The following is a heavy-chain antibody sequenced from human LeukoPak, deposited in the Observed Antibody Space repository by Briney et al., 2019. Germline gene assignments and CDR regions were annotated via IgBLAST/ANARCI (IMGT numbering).Heavy chain of an antibody. CDR3: ARALRGSDAY. CDR1: GFTFSSYA. CDR2: IRQDGSDK. V-gene: IGHV3-7*01. D-gene: IGHD3-10*01. Sequence: PGGSLRLSCAASGFTFSSYAMSWVRQVPGKGLQWVAAIRQDGSDKYYADSVKGRFTISRDNAKSSLFLQMNSLRAEDTAVYYCARALRGSDAYWGQGTLVTVSS. J-gene: IGHJ4*02.